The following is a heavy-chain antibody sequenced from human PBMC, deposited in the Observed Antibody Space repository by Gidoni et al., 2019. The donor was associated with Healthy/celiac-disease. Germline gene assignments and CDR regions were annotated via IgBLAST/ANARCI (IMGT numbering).Heavy chain of an antibody. CDR2: ISWNSGSI. D-gene: IGHD1-26*01. J-gene: IGHJ4*02. Sequence: EVQLVESGGGLVQPGRSLRLSWAASGCTFDDYAMHWVRQAPGKGLEWVSGISWNSGSIGDADSVKGRFTISRDNAKNSLYLQMNSLRAEDTALYYCAKDSGSYSAFDYWGQGTLVTVSS. V-gene: IGHV3-9*01. CDR1: GCTFDDYA. CDR3: AKDSGSYSAFDY.